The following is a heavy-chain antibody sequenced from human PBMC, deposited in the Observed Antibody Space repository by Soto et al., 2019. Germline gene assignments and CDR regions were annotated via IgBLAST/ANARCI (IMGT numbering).Heavy chain of an antibody. V-gene: IGHV4-34*01. CDR3: ARAKYSSSLFDY. Sequence: QVQLQQWGAGLLKPSETLSLTCAVYGGSFSGYYWSWIRQPPGKGLEWIGEINHSGSTNYNPSLKSRVTISVDTSENQFSLKLSSVTAADTAVYYCARAKYSSSLFDYWGQGTLVTVSS. CDR1: GGSFSGYY. D-gene: IGHD6-6*01. J-gene: IGHJ4*02. CDR2: INHSGST.